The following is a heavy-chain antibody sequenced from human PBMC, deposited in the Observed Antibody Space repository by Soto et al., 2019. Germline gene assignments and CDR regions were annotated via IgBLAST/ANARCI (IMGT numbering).Heavy chain of an antibody. J-gene: IGHJ6*02. CDR1: GFTFSSYA. CDR3: ARPQLDQNYYYYGIDV. Sequence: QVQLVESGGGVVQPGRSLRLSCAASGFTFSSYAMHWVRQAPGKGLEWVAVISYDGRNKYYADSVKGRFTISRDNSKNTLYLQMNSLRVEDTAVYYCARPQLDQNYYYYGIDVWGQGTTVTVSS. D-gene: IGHD6-13*01. V-gene: IGHV3-30-3*01. CDR2: ISYDGRNK.